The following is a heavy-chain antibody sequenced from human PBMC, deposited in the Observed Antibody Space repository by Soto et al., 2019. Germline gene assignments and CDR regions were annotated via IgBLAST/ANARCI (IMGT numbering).Heavy chain of an antibody. Sequence: QVQLVESEGGVVQPGRSLRLSCAASGFTFSSYGMHWISQAPGKGLEWVAIIWYDGSDKDYADSVKGRFTISRDNSKNMLFLQMNSLRAEDTAVYYCARDKSGGWFFDYWGQGTLVSVSS. V-gene: IGHV3-33*01. CDR1: GFTFSSYG. J-gene: IGHJ4*02. CDR3: ARDKSGGWFFDY. CDR2: IWYDGSDK. D-gene: IGHD6-19*01.